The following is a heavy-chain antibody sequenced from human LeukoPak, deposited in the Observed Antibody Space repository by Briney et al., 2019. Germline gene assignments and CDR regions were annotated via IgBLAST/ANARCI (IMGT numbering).Heavy chain of an antibody. V-gene: IGHV4-59*12. CDR3: ARDPYYKQSFDY. CDR2: IYYSGST. J-gene: IGHJ4*02. D-gene: IGHD2-8*01. CDR1: Y. Sequence: YWIGWGRQVPGKGLEWIGYIYYSGSTNYNPSLKRRVTISVDTSKNQFSLKLSSVTAADAAVYYCARDPYYKQSFDYWGQGTLVTVSS.